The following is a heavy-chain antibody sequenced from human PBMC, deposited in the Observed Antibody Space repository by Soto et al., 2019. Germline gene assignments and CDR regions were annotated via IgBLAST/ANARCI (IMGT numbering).Heavy chain of an antibody. CDR3: VRGDSRSFYEYYGMYG. V-gene: IGHV1-2*02. J-gene: IGHJ6*02. CDR1: GYTFSGRY. CDR2: INPSSGAT. Sequence: ASLKVSCKDSGYTFSGRYMHWVRQAPGQGLEWMAWINPSSGATKYAQNFKGRVSMTRDTSISTAYMELSRLRSDDTAVYYCVRGDSRSFYEYYGMYGWGQGTKVTVSS. D-gene: IGHD2-15*01.